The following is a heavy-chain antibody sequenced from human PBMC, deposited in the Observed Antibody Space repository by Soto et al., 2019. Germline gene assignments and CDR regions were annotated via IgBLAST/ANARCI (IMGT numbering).Heavy chain of an antibody. CDR1: GLNLSHPW. CDR2: IKSNTDGGTA. D-gene: IGHD3-9*01. V-gene: IGHV3-15*01. Sequence: PVGSLRLSCAASGLNLSHPWMTWVRQAAGKGLEWVGRIKSNTDGGTADYAAPVKGRFTISRDDSKNTVYLQMNSLKTEDTAVYYCTTGIYYDILTGYHNVAYWGQGTLVTVSS. CDR3: TTGIYYDILTGYHNVAY. J-gene: IGHJ4*02.